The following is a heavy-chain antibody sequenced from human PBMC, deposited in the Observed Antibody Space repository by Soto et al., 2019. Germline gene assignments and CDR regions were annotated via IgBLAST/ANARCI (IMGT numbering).Heavy chain of an antibody. Sequence: QVQLVESGGGVVQPGRSLRLSCAASGFTFSDYGMHWVRQAPGKGLEWVAVISYDGTNKYYADSVKGRFTISRDNSRNTLYLRMNSLGPEDTAVYYCAKDPDSGSHHSLDYWGQGTLVTVSS. V-gene: IGHV3-30*18. J-gene: IGHJ4*02. CDR2: ISYDGTNK. D-gene: IGHD1-26*01. CDR3: AKDPDSGSHHSLDY. CDR1: GFTFSDYG.